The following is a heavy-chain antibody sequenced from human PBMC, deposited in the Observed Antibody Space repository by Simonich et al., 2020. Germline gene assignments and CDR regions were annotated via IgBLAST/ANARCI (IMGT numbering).Heavy chain of an antibody. CDR1: GGPISSSSYY. CDR3: ARQRVLMVYAIDY. V-gene: IGHV4-39*01. D-gene: IGHD2-8*01. CDR2: IYYRWST. Sequence: QLQLQESGPGLVKPSETLSLTCTVPGGPISSSSYYWGWIRQPPGQGLEWIGSIYYRWSTDYNPSRKGRVTISVDTSKNQFSLKLSSVTAADTAVYYCARQRVLMVYAIDYWGQGTLVTVSS. J-gene: IGHJ4*02.